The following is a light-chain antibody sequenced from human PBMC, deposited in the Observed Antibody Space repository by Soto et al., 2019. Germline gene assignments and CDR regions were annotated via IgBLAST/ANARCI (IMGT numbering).Light chain of an antibody. CDR3: CSLTNGATWV. CDR2: EAS. CDR1: NSDVGCHKF. V-gene: IGLV2-23*01. J-gene: IGLJ3*02. Sequence: QSALTQPASVSGSPGQSITLSCTGTNSDVGCHKFVSWYQQYPGKAPKLLIYEASKRPSGLSNCFSGSKSGNTASLTISGLQAEGEADYYCCSLTNGATWVFCGGTKQTVL.